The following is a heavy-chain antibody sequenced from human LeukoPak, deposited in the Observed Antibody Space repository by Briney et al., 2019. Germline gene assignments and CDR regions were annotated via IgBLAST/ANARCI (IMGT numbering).Heavy chain of an antibody. CDR2: IYYSGST. J-gene: IGHJ5*02. D-gene: IGHD2-2*02. Sequence: SETLSLTCTVSGGSISSYYWSWIRQPPGKGLEWIGYIYYSGSTNYNPSLKSRVIISVDTSKNQFSLKLSSVTAADTAVYYCVRDKGYCSSTSCYRKWFDPWGQGTLVTVSS. V-gene: IGHV4-59*12. CDR3: VRDKGYCSSTSCYRKWFDP. CDR1: GGSISSYY.